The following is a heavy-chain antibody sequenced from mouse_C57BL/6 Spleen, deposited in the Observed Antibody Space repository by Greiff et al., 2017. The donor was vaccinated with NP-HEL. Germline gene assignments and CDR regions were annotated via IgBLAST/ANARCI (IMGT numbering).Heavy chain of an antibody. CDR3: ARDLLFAY. J-gene: IGHJ3*01. CDR1: GFTFSSYA. Sequence: EVQRVESGGGLVKPGGSLKLSCAASGFTFSSYAMSWVRQTPEKRLEWVATISDGGSYTYYPDNVKGRFTISRDNAKNNLYLQMSHLKSEDTAMYYCARDLLFAYWGQGTLVTVSA. V-gene: IGHV5-4*01. CDR2: ISDGGSYT.